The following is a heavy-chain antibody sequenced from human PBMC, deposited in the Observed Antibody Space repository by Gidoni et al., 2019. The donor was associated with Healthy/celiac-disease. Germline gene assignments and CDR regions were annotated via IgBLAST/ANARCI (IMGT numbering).Heavy chain of an antibody. CDR2: IYYSGST. CDR3: ARNNCGGDCYSNWFDP. V-gene: IGHV4-59*01. Sequence: QVQLQESGPGLVKPSETLSLTCTVSGGSISSYYWSWIRQPPGKGLESIGYIYYSGSTNYNPSLKSRVTISVDTSKNQFSLKLSSVTAADTAVYYCARNNCGGDCYSNWFDPWGQGTLVTVSS. CDR1: GGSISSYY. D-gene: IGHD2-21*02. J-gene: IGHJ5*02.